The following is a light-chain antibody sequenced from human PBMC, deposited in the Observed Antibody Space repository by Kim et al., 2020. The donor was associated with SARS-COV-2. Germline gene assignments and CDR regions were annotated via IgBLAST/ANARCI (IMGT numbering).Light chain of an antibody. Sequence: ETVMTQSPATLSVSPGERATLSCRASQGLRNNLAWYQQKPGQAPRLLIYGASTRATGIPARFSGSGSGTDYTLTLSSLQSEDFAVYYCQQYNSWPLTFGGGTKVDIK. J-gene: IGKJ4*01. CDR3: QQYNSWPLT. CDR1: QGLRNN. CDR2: GAS. V-gene: IGKV3-15*01.